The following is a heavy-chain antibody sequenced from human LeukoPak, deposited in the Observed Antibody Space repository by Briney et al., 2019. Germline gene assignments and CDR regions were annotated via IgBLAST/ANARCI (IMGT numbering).Heavy chain of an antibody. J-gene: IGHJ4*02. V-gene: IGHV3-30*18. CDR3: AKDSRSDYYFDY. CDR2: ISYDGSNK. CDR1: GFTFSSYG. D-gene: IGHD2-21*02. Sequence: GRSLRLSCAASGFTFSSYGMHWVREAPGKGLEWVAVISYDGSNKYYADSVKGRFTISRDNSKNTLYLQMSSLRAEDTAVYYCAKDSRSDYYFDYWGQGTLVTVSS.